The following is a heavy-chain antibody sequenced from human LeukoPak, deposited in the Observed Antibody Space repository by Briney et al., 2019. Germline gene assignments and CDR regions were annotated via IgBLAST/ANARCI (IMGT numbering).Heavy chain of an antibody. CDR2: ISWNSDTI. CDR1: GFNFDGHA. D-gene: IGHD6-19*01. Sequence: GGSLRLSCAASGFNFDGHAMPWVRQAPGKGLDWVSGISWNSDTIAYADSVKGRFTISRDSAKKTLYLQMNSLRPEDTALYYCAKDGRGSGWYSGIWFDPWGQGTLVTVSS. V-gene: IGHV3-9*01. CDR3: AKDGRGSGWYSGIWFDP. J-gene: IGHJ5*02.